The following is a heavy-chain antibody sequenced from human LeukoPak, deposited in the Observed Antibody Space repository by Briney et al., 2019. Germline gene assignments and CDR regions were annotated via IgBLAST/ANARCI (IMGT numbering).Heavy chain of an antibody. CDR2: INPNTGDS. Sequence: GASVKVSCKTSGYSFIGYYVHWVRQAPGQGLEWVGWINPNTGDSNYARKFQGRVTMTRDTSVTTAYMELSSLTSDDTAMYYCARPYAEGYCSTPSCHNWYFDLWGRGTLVTVSS. J-gene: IGHJ2*01. V-gene: IGHV1-2*02. D-gene: IGHD2-2*02. CDR1: GYSFIGYY. CDR3: ARPYAEGYCSTPSCHNWYFDL.